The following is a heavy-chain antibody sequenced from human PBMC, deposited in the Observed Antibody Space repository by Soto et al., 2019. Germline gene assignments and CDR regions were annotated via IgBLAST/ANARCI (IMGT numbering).Heavy chain of an antibody. CDR3: TGHLWRIALVVGSTGYFNP. Sequence: LRLSCAASGFTFSDAWMSWVRQAPGKGLDLVGRIKSKSDGGTTEYAAPVRGRFTISRDGSKNTLYLQMNSLKTEDTAVYYCTGHLWRIALVVGSTGYFNPWGQGATLTVPS. CDR1: GFTFSDAW. J-gene: IGHJ5*02. CDR2: IKSKSDGGTT. V-gene: IGHV3-15*01. D-gene: IGHD2-15*01.